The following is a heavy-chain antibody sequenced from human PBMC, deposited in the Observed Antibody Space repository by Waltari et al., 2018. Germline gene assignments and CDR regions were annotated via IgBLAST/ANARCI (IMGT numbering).Heavy chain of an antibody. D-gene: IGHD6-13*01. J-gene: IGHJ4*02. CDR2: IYYSCRT. Sequence: QVQLQESGPGLVKPSQTLSLTCTVSGGSISSGGYYWSWIRQHPGKGLEWIGYIYYSCRTYYNPSLKSRVTISVDTSKNQFSRKLSSVTAADTAVYYCAREGTQQLVRDYWGQGTLVTVSS. CDR3: AREGTQQLVRDY. V-gene: IGHV4-31*03. CDR1: GGSISSGGYY.